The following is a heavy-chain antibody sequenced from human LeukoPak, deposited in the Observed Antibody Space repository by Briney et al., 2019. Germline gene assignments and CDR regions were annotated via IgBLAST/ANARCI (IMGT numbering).Heavy chain of an antibody. CDR3: ARVEYDYVWGSYRSPYYFDY. J-gene: IGHJ4*02. Sequence: ASVKVSCKASGYTFTGYYMHWVRQAPGQGLEWMGWINPNSGVTYYTQNFQGRVTMTRDTSISTAYMELSRLRSDDTAVYYCARVEYDYVWGSYRSPYYFDYWGQGTLVTVSS. CDR1: GYTFTGYY. D-gene: IGHD3-16*02. V-gene: IGHV1-2*02. CDR2: INPNSGVT.